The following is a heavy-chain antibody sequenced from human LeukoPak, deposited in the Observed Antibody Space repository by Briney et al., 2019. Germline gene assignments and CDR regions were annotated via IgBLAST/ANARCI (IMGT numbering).Heavy chain of an antibody. Sequence: PGGSLRLSCAASGFTFSSYAMHWVRQAPGKGLEGVAVISYDGSNKYYADSVKGRFTISRDNSKNTLYLQMNSLRAEDTAVYYCARDFSRGYSGYDPFDYWGQGTLVAVSS. J-gene: IGHJ4*02. CDR1: GFTFSSYA. CDR3: ARDFSRGYSGYDPFDY. CDR2: ISYDGSNK. V-gene: IGHV3-30-3*01. D-gene: IGHD5-12*01.